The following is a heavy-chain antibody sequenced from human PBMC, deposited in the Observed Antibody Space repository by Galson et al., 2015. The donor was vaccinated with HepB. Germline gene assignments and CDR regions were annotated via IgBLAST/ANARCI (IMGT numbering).Heavy chain of an antibody. Sequence: SLRLSCAASGFNFNNSWISWVRQAPGKGLEWVANINHAGNQKYYVDSVMGRFAISKDAAKQSVYLQMDSLRAEDTAVYYCGRDPGWGSIDYWGQGTQVTVSS. J-gene: IGHJ4*02. V-gene: IGHV3-7*03. CDR3: GRDPGWGSIDY. CDR2: INHAGNQK. D-gene: IGHD6-19*01. CDR1: GFNFNNSW.